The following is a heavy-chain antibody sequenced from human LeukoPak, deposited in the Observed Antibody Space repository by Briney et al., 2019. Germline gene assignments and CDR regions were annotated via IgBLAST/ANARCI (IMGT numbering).Heavy chain of an antibody. J-gene: IGHJ4*02. CDR3: ARHQSSSSWFHFDY. V-gene: IGHV1-3*01. CDR1: GYTFSSYA. CDR2: INAGNGNT. D-gene: IGHD6-13*01. Sequence: ASVKVSCKASGYTFSSYAMHWVRQAPGQRLEWMGWINAGNGNTKYSQKFQDRVTITRDTSASTAYMELSSLRSEDTAVYYCARHQSSSSWFHFDYWGQGTLVTVSS.